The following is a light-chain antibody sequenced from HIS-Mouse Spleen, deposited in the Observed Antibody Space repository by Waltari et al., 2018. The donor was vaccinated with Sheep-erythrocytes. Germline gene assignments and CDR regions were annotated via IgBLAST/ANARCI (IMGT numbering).Light chain of an antibody. CDR3: QSYDSSLSGVV. J-gene: IGLJ2*01. V-gene: IGLV1-40*01. Sequence: QSVLTQPPSVSGAPGQRVTISCTGSSSTIGARSDVHWYQQLPGTAPKPLNYGNSNRPSGVPDRFSGSKSGTSASLAITGLQAEDEADYYCQSYDSSLSGVVFGGGTKLTVL. CDR1: SSTIGARSD. CDR2: GNS.